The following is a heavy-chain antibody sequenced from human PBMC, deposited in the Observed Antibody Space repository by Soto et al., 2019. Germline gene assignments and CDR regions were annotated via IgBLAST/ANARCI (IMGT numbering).Heavy chain of an antibody. CDR2: ISYDGSNK. J-gene: IGHJ6*02. Sequence: QVQLVESGGGVVQPGRSLRLSCAASGFTFSSYGMHWVRQAPGKGLEWVAVISYDGSNKYYADSVKGRFTISRDNSKNALYLQMNSLRAEDTAVYYCAKVGRRTAIRSIAAPPYYYYGIDVWGQGTTVTVSS. CDR3: AKVGRRTAIRSIAAPPYYYYGIDV. CDR1: GFTFSSYG. D-gene: IGHD6-6*01. V-gene: IGHV3-30*18.